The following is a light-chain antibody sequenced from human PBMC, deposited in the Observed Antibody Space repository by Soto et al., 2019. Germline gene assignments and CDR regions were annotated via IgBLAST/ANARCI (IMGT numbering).Light chain of an antibody. CDR2: EVS. CDR3: SSYTSSTTLVV. Sequence: QSALTQPASVSGSPGQSITISCTGTSSDVGGYNYVSWYQQHPDKAPKLMIYEVSNRPSGVSNRVSGSKSGNTASLTISGLQAEDEADYYCSSYTSSTTLVVFGTGTKLTVL. J-gene: IGLJ1*01. V-gene: IGLV2-14*01. CDR1: SSDVGGYNY.